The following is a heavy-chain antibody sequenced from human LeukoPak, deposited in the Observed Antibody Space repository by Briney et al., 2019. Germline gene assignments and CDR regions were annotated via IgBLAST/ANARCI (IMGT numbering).Heavy chain of an antibody. CDR2: ISHEGRNK. CDR1: GCTFSNYA. Sequence: PGQSLTHTCAVSGCTFSNYAMHWVRQAPGKGLEWVALISHEGRNKYYADSVKGRFTVSRDNAKSTLYLQMNSLRGEDTAVYYCARDPALYCTGGSCREYYFDYWGQGALVPVSS. CDR3: ARDPALYCTGGSCREYYFDY. D-gene: IGHD2-15*01. J-gene: IGHJ4*02. V-gene: IGHV3-30*04.